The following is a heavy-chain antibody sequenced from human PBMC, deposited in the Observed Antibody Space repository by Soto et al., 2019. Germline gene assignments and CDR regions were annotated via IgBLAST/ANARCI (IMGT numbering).Heavy chain of an antibody. CDR3: ARHKRGVPAAMYYFDY. Sequence: SETLSLTCTVSGGSISSSSYYWGWIRQPPGKGLEWIGSIYYSGSTYYNPSLKSRVTISADTSKNQFSLKLSSVTAADTAVYYCARHKRGVPAAMYYFDYWGQGTLVTVSS. CDR1: GGSISSSSYY. J-gene: IGHJ4*02. V-gene: IGHV4-39*01. D-gene: IGHD2-2*01. CDR2: IYYSGST.